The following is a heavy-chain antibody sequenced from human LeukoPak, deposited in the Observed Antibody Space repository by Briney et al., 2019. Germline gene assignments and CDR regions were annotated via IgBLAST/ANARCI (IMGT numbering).Heavy chain of an antibody. CDR2: ISSSSSSSTI. CDR3: AKEEYSESSAYIDY. V-gene: IGHV3-48*01. Sequence: PGGSLRLSCAASGFTFSSYSMNWVRQAPGKGLEWVSYISSSSSSSTIYYADSAKGRFTISRDNSKNTLYLQVNSLRAEDTAVYYCAKEEYSESSAYIDYWGQGTLVTVSS. J-gene: IGHJ4*02. CDR1: GFTFSSYS. D-gene: IGHD3-16*01.